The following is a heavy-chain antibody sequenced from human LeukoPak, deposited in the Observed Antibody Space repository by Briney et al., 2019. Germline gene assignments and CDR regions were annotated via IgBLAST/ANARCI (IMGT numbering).Heavy chain of an antibody. D-gene: IGHD3-22*01. CDR2: INHSGST. V-gene: IGHV4-34*01. CDR1: VGSLSGYY. J-gene: IGHJ4*02. CDR3: ARAVLSGYLRG. Sequence: SETLSLTCAVYVGSLSGYYWRWIRQPRRKGLEWIGEINHSGSTNYNPSLKSRVTISVDTSKNQFSLKLSSVTAADTAVYYCARAVLSGYLRGWGQGTLVTVSS.